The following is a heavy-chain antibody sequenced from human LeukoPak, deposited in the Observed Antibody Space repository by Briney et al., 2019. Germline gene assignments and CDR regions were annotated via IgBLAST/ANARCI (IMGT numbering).Heavy chain of an antibody. J-gene: IGHJ6*02. Sequence: KPSETLSLTCTVSGGSISSGDYYWSWIRQRPGKGLEWIGYIYYSGSTYYNPSLKSRVTISVDTSNNQFSLKLSSVTAADTAVYYCARDLGGYGMDVWGQGTTVTVSS. D-gene: IGHD2-15*01. CDR2: IYYSGST. CDR1: GGSISSGDYY. V-gene: IGHV4-30-4*01. CDR3: ARDLGGYGMDV.